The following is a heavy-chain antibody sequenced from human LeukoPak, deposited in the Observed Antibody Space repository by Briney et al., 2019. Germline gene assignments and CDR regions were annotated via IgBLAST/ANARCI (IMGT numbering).Heavy chain of an antibody. CDR2: ISAYNGNT. V-gene: IGHV1-18*01. CDR1: GGTFSSYD. Sequence: ASVKVSCKASGGTFSSYDISWVRQAPGQGLGWMGWISAYNGNTNYAQKLQGRVTMTTDTSTSTAYMELRSLRSDDSAVYFCARVPIPPYSSSWYQPFDYWGQGTLVTVSS. D-gene: IGHD6-13*01. CDR3: ARVPIPPYSSSWYQPFDY. J-gene: IGHJ4*02.